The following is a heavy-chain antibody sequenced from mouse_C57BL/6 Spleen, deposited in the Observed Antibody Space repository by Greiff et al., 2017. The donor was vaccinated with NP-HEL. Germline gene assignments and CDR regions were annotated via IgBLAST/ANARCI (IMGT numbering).Heavy chain of an antibody. Sequence: VQLQESGAELVRPGTSVKVSCKASGYAFTNYLIEWVKQRPGQGLEWIGVINPGSGGTNYNEKFKSKATLTVDTSSSTAYMQLSSLTSEDSAVYYCAISPAGLDYAMDYWGQGTSVTVSS. CDR3: AISPAGLDYAMDY. D-gene: IGHD2-13*01. CDR1: GYAFTNYL. V-gene: IGHV1-54*01. J-gene: IGHJ4*01. CDR2: INPGSGGT.